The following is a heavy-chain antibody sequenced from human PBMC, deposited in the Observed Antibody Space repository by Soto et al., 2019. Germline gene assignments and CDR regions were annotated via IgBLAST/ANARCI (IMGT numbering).Heavy chain of an antibody. CDR1: GGTFSSYT. CDR3: ASSQWLRGRSFDY. J-gene: IGHJ4*02. CDR2: IIPILGIA. Sequence: QVQLVQSGAEVKKPGSSVKVSCKASGGTFSSYTISWVRQAPGQGLEWMGRIIPILGIANYAQKFQGRVKITADKLTRTGYMELSSLRSEDTAVYYCASSQWLRGRSFDYWGQGTLVTVSS. D-gene: IGHD5-12*01. V-gene: IGHV1-69*02.